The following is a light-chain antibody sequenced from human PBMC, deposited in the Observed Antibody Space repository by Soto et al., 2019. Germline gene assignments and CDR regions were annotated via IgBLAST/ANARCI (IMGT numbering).Light chain of an antibody. V-gene: IGKV1-39*01. CDR3: QQSYSTPRT. J-gene: IGKJ1*01. CDR2: AAS. Sequence: DIHITHSPCTLSCSLGERGTITCRASQTISSWLARYQQKPGKAPKLLIYAASSFQSGVPSRFSGSGSGTDFTLTISSLQPQDFATYYCQQSYSTPRTFGQGTKVDIK. CDR1: QTISSW.